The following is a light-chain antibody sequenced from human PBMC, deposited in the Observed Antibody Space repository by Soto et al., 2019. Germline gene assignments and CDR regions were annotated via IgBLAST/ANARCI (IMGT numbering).Light chain of an antibody. Sequence: NFMLTQPHSVSESPGKTVTISCTRSSGSIASNYVQWYQQRPGSAPTTVIYEDNQRPSGVPDRFSGSIDSSSNSASPTISGLKTEDEADYYCQSYDSSKWVFGGGTKLTVL. J-gene: IGLJ3*02. CDR3: QSYDSSKWV. V-gene: IGLV6-57*04. CDR1: SGSIASNY. CDR2: EDN.